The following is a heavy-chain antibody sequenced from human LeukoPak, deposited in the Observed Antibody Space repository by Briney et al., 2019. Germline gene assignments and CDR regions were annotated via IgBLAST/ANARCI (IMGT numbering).Heavy chain of an antibody. V-gene: IGHV5-51*01. CDR1: GYSFSTYW. J-gene: IGHJ4*02. CDR3: ARHAAMGGFDF. Sequence: GESLKISCQGSGYSFSTYWITWVRQMPGKGLEWMGIIYPGDSDTRYSPSFQGQVTMSVDTSISTAYLQMRNLKASDSALYYCARHAAMGGFDFWGPGTLITVSS. D-gene: IGHD3-16*01. CDR2: IYPGDSDT.